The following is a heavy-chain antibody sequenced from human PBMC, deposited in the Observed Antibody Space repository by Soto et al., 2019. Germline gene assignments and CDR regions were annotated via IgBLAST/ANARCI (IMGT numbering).Heavy chain of an antibody. CDR2: ISSSGSTI. Sequence: GGSLRLSCAASGFTFSSYEMNWVRQAPGKGLEWVSYISSSGSTIYYADSVKGRFTISRDNAKNSLYLQMNSLRAEDTAVYYCARDLYVASVTMVRGVGAFDIWGQGTMVTVSS. V-gene: IGHV3-48*03. D-gene: IGHD3-10*01. J-gene: IGHJ3*02. CDR3: ARDLYVASVTMVRGVGAFDI. CDR1: GFTFSSYE.